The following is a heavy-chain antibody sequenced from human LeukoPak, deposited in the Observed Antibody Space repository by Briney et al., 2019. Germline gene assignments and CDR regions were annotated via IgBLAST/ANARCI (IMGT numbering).Heavy chain of an antibody. CDR1: GSTLSSDS. CDR2: FIPIFGTT. Sequence: ASMTVSCKASGSTLSSDSISWVRQAPGLGLEWMGSFIPIFGTTNLAQKFRGRVTITADESTDTAYMELSSLKSDDTAMYYCARHQEAAAASGYFDYWGQGTLLTVSS. D-gene: IGHD6-13*01. CDR3: ARHQEAAAASGYFDY. J-gene: IGHJ4*02. V-gene: IGHV1-69*15.